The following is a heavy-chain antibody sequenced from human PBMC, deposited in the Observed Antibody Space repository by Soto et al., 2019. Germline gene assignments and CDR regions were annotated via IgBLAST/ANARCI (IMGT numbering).Heavy chain of an antibody. Sequence: QVQLVQSGAEVKKPGASVKVSCKASGYTFTGYYLHWVRQAPGQGLEWLAWINPISGGTKYAQKFQGRVTVTRDTSISTAYMGLGRLRSDDTAVYYCARVPGLELLDHWGEGTLVSVSS. CDR3: ARVPGLELLDH. CDR1: GYTFTGYY. J-gene: IGHJ4*02. CDR2: INPISGGT. V-gene: IGHV1-2*02. D-gene: IGHD1-7*01.